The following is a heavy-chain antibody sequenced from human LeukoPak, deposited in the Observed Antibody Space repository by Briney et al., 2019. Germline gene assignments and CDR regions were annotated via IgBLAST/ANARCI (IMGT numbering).Heavy chain of an antibody. CDR2: INGDGSNT. J-gene: IGHJ4*02. D-gene: IGHD3-10*01. Sequence: GGSLRLSCAASGFTFSSHWMHWVRQAPGKGLVWVSRINGDGSNTTYADSVKGRFTISRDNAKNTLFLQMGSLRAEDMGVYYCARAGTQYYFDYWGQGTLVTVSS. CDR1: GFTFSSHW. V-gene: IGHV3-74*03. CDR3: ARAGTQYYFDY.